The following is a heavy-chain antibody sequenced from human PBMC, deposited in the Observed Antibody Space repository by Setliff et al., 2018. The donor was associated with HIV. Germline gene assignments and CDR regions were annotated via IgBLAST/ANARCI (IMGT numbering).Heavy chain of an antibody. D-gene: IGHD6-19*01. J-gene: IGHJ3*01. Sequence: SVKVSCKASGGSFRNYAINWVRQAPGQGLEWMGGIIPLLGTPNYAHKVQGRVTITADKYRSTVYMELSSLRSEDSAVFYCARDRSGIAVAAPDAFDVWGQGTMVTVSS. CDR3: ARDRSGIAVAAPDAFDV. V-gene: IGHV1-69*06. CDR2: IIPLLGTP. CDR1: GGSFRNYA.